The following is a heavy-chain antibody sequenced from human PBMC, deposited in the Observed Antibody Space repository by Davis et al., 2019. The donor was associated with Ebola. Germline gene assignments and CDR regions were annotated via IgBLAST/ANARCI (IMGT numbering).Heavy chain of an antibody. CDR3: ARNGGYFEFAFDY. V-gene: IGHV3-74*01. D-gene: IGHD3-22*01. J-gene: IGHJ4*02. Sequence: GESLKISCAASGFHFNTHWMHWVRQAPGKGLVWVSRINGAGSDTTYADSVKGRFTISRDNAKTSLYLQMNRLSAEDTAVYYCARNGGYFEFAFDYWGQGSLVTVSS. CDR2: INGAGSDT. CDR1: GFHFNTHW.